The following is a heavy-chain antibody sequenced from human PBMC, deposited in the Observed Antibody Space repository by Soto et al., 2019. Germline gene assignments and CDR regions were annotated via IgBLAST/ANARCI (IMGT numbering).Heavy chain of an antibody. V-gene: IGHV1-2*02. D-gene: IGHD3-3*01. CDR3: ARGGGVGVAGSAAFDM. Sequence: QLHLVQSGAVVKKPGASVTVSCSASGYPVTAYYMHWVRQAPGRVLEWMGGINPATGAAKYTPTFQGRVTMTRDKSTSTVFMELSGLTSEDTAVFYCARGGGVGVAGSAAFDMWGQGTLVTVSS. CDR2: INPATGAA. CDR1: GYPVTAYY. J-gene: IGHJ3*02.